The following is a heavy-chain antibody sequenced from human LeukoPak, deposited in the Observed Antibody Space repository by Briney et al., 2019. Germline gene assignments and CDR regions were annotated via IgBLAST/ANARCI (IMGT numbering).Heavy chain of an antibody. D-gene: IGHD2-21*02. CDR2: IRRESDGGTT. V-gene: IGHV3-15*07. CDR1: GFTFTNAW. CDR3: TTHIRVTATADH. J-gene: IGHJ4*02. Sequence: GGSLRLSCAASGFTFTNAWMNWVRQAPGKGLEWLGRIRRESDGGTTDYAAPVKDRFTISRDDSKSTVYLQMNSLRIEDTAVYYRTTHIRVTATADHWGQGTLVTVSS.